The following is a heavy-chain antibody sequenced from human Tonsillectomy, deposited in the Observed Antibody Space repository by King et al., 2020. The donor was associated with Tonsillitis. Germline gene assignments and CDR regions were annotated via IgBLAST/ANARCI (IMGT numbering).Heavy chain of an antibody. J-gene: IGHJ5*02. CDR2: IYSGGST. D-gene: IGHD2-15*01. Sequence: VQLVESGGGLVQPGGSLRLSCAASGFTVSSNYMSWVRQAPGKGLEWVSVIYSGGSTYYADSVKGRFTISRDNSKNTLYLQMNSLRAEDTAVYYCARVVVSATLDPWGQGTLVTISS. CDR1: GFTVSSNY. V-gene: IGHV3-66*01. CDR3: ARVVVSATLDP.